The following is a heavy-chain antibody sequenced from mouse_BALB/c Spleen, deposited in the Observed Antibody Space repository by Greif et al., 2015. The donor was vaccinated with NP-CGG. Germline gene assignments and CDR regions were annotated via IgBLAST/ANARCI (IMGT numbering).Heavy chain of an antibody. CDR2: ISNGGGST. D-gene: IGHD1-2*01. Sequence: EVKLMESGGGLVQPGGSLKLSCAASGFTFSSYTMSWVRQTPEKRLEWVAYISNGGGSTYYPDTVKGRFTISRDNAKNTLYLQMGSLKSEDTAMYYCARHTATYFDYWGQGTTLTVSS. V-gene: IGHV5-12-2*01. J-gene: IGHJ2*01. CDR1: GFTFSSYT. CDR3: ARHTATYFDY.